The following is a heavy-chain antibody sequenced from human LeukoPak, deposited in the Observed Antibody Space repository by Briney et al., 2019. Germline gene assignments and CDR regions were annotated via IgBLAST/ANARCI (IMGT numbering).Heavy chain of an antibody. CDR2: IYPGDSDT. CDR1: GYSFNTYW. Sequence: GESLKISCKASGYSFNTYWIGWVRQMPGKGLEWMGIIYPGDSDTRYSPSFQGQVTISADKSISTAYLQWSSLKASDTAMYYCARYYYDSSGYSEDMDYWGQGTLVTVSS. V-gene: IGHV5-51*01. CDR3: ARYYYDSSGYSEDMDY. D-gene: IGHD3-22*01. J-gene: IGHJ4*02.